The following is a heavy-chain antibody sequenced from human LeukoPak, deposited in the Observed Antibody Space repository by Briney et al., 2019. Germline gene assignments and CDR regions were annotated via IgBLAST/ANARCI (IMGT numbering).Heavy chain of an antibody. D-gene: IGHD6-19*01. V-gene: IGHV3-7*01. Sequence: QPGGSLRLPCAASGFTFSSYEMNWVRQAPGKGLEWIAIIKSDGSETIYVDSVRGRFTISRDNAKNSLHLQMSSLKVEDTAAYFCASGTGWLIESWGQGTQVIVSS. CDR1: GFTFSSYE. CDR2: IKSDGSET. J-gene: IGHJ4*02. CDR3: ASGTGWLIES.